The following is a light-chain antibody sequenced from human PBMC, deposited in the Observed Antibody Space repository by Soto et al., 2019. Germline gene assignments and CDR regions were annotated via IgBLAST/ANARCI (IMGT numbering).Light chain of an antibody. CDR1: QSVSSSY. J-gene: IGKJ1*01. CDR3: QQYGSSPGT. V-gene: IGKV3-20*01. Sequence: EIVLTQSPGTLSLSPGERATLSCRASQSVSSSYLAWYQQKPGQATRLLIYGASSRATGIPDRFSGSGSGTDLTFTISRLEPEDFAVYYCQQYGSSPGTFGQGTKVDIK. CDR2: GAS.